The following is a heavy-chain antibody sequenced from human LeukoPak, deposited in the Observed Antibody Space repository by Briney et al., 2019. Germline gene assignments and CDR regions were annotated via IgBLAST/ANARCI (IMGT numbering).Heavy chain of an antibody. J-gene: IGHJ5*02. Sequence: SETLSLTRTVSGGSISSYYWSWIRQPPGKGLEWIGYIYYSGSTNYNPSLKSRVTISVDTSKNQFSLKLSSVTAADTAVYYCARHRYPSSGYPSWGQGTLVTVSS. D-gene: IGHD3-22*01. CDR1: GGSISSYY. V-gene: IGHV4-59*08. CDR3: ARHRYPSSGYPS. CDR2: IYYSGST.